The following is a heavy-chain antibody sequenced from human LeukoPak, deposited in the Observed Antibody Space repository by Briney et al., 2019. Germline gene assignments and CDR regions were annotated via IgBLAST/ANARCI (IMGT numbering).Heavy chain of an antibody. Sequence: GGSLRLSCAASGFTFSSYAMSWVRQAPGKGLEWVSAISGSGGSTYYADSVKGRFTISRDNPKNTLYLQMNSLRAEDTAVYYCAKRIAAAGTYYFDYWGQGTLVTVSP. J-gene: IGHJ4*02. CDR2: ISGSGGST. D-gene: IGHD6-13*01. CDR3: AKRIAAAGTYYFDY. V-gene: IGHV3-23*01. CDR1: GFTFSSYA.